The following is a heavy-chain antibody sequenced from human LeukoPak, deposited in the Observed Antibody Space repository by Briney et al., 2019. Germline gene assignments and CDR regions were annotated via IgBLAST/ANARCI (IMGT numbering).Heavy chain of an antibody. D-gene: IGHD4-11*01. Sequence: SETLSLTCIVSGGSFSTSSYFWGWIRQPPGKGLEWIGTIYYTGSTYYNPSLKSRVTISEDTSKNRFSLNVTSLTAADTAIYYCARAPYNSKYYITDWGRGTLVTVSP. V-gene: IGHV4-39*07. CDR2: IYYTGST. CDR1: GGSFSTSSYF. CDR3: ARAPYNSKYYITD. J-gene: IGHJ4*02.